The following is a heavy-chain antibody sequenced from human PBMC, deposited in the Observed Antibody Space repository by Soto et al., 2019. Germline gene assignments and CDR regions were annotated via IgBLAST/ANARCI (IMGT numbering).Heavy chain of an antibody. V-gene: IGHV4-31*03. D-gene: IGHD3-16*01. CDR3: ARDGGGDSTLYYFDY. CDR1: GGSISSGGYY. Sequence: QVQLQESGPGLVKPSQTLSLTCTVSGGSISSGGYYWSWIRQHPGKGLEWIGYIYYSGSTYHNPSLKSRVTISVDTSKNQFSLKLSSVTAADTAVYYCARDGGGDSTLYYFDYWGQGTLVTVSS. CDR2: IYYSGST. J-gene: IGHJ4*02.